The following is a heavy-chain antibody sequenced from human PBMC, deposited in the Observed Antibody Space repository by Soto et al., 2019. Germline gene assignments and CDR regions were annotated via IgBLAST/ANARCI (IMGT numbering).Heavy chain of an antibody. V-gene: IGHV4-59*08. D-gene: IGHD3-3*01. Sequence: SETLSLTCTVSGGSISSYYWSWIRQPPGKGLEWIGYIYYSGSTNYNPSLKSRVTISVDTSKNQFSLKLSSVTAADTAVYYCARHEGYYVFWSGYRGDYYYYMDVWGKGTTVTVSS. CDR3: ARHEGYYVFWSGYRGDYYYYMDV. CDR2: IYYSGST. CDR1: GGSISSYY. J-gene: IGHJ6*03.